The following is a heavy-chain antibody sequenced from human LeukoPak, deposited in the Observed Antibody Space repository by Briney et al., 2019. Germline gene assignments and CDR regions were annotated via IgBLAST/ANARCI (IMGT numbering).Heavy chain of an antibody. CDR2: ISGDGVST. J-gene: IGHJ4*02. CDR1: GLPIADFA. CDR3: AKESGKFDY. V-gene: IGHV3-43*02. Sequence: GGSLRLSCVASGLPIADFAMHWVRQAPGKGLEWVSLISGDGVSTFYADSVKGRFSISRDNSKNSLYLEMNSLRTEDTAMYYCAKESGKFDYWGQGTLVAVSS.